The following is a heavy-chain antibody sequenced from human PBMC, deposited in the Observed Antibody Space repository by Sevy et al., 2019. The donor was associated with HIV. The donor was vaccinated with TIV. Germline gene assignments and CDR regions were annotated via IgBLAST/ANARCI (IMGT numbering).Heavy chain of an antibody. V-gene: IGHV4-61*08. CDR2: IAYNGRT. J-gene: IGHJ6*02. Sequence: SETLSLTCTVSSGSVKSGAYDWSWIRQPPGKGLECLGYIAYNGRTNYNPSLTSRVTISVDTSKNKFSPNLRSVTTADTAVYFCARRGGLVDGGMDVWGQGTTVTVSS. CDR1: SGSVKSGAYD. D-gene: IGHD2-8*02. CDR3: ARRGGLVDGGMDV.